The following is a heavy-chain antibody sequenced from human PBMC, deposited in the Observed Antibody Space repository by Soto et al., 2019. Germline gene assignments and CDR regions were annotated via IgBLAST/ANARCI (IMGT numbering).Heavy chain of an antibody. CDR2: ISNSGGRT. Sequence: EVQLLESGGGFVQPGGSLRLSCVVSGFTFSTYTMTWIRQAPGKGLEWVSFISNSGGRTNYADSVRGGFTTSRDNSKNTLYLQMNSLRAEDTALYYCAKGHASGSWGPGTQVTVSS. D-gene: IGHD6-25*01. V-gene: IGHV3-23*01. J-gene: IGHJ5*02. CDR1: GFTFSTYT. CDR3: AKGHASGS.